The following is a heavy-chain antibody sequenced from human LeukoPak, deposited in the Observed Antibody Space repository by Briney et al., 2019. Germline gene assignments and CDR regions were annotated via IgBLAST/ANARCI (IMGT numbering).Heavy chain of an antibody. CDR1: GFTFSSYA. CDR3: ARDRTVAFDY. Sequence: GGSLRLSCAASGFTFSSYAMSWVRQAPGKGLEWVSYISSSSSIIYYTDSVKGRFTISRDNAKNSLYLQMNSLRAEDTAVYYCARDRTVAFDYWGQGTLVTVSS. D-gene: IGHD4-17*01. V-gene: IGHV3-48*04. CDR2: ISSSSSII. J-gene: IGHJ4*02.